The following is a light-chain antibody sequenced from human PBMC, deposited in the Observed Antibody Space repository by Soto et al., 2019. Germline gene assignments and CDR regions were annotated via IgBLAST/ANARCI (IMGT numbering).Light chain of an antibody. CDR1: SSDVGGYNY. CDR3: SSYTSSSTPYYV. V-gene: IGLV2-14*03. CDR2: DVS. Sequence: QSVLTQPASVSGSPGQSITISCTGTSSDVGGYNYVSWYQQHPGKAPKLMIYDVSNRPSGVSNRCSGSKSGNTASLTISGLQAEDEADYYCSSYTSSSTPYYVFGTGTKVTVL. J-gene: IGLJ1*01.